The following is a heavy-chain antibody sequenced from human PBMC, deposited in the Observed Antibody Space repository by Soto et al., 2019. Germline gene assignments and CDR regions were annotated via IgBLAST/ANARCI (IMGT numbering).Heavy chain of an antibody. J-gene: IGHJ4*02. CDR3: ARRPADGRSFDF. V-gene: IGHV3-11*01. Sequence: GGSLRLSCAASGFTFSDYYMTWIGQSPGKGREGVSYISSSGNSIYYADSVRGRFTVSRDNAKNSLFLQMNSRRAEDTAVYYGARRPADGRSFDFWGLGTLVTVSS. CDR2: ISSSGNSI. CDR1: GFTFSDYY. D-gene: IGHD6-13*01.